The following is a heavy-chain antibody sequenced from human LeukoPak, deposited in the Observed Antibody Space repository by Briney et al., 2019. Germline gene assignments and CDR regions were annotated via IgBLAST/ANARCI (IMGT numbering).Heavy chain of an antibody. CDR2: ISSSSSYI. V-gene: IGHV3-21*01. D-gene: IGHD2-15*01. CDR3: ARDPGYCSGGSCQYYYYYYMDV. CDR1: GFTFSSYS. J-gene: IGHJ6*03. Sequence: GGSLRLSCAASGFTFSSYSMNWVRQAPGKGLEWVSSISSSSSYIYYADSVKGRFTISRDKAKNSLYLQMNSLRAEDTAVYYCARDPGYCSGGSCQYYYYYYMDVWGKGTTVTVSS.